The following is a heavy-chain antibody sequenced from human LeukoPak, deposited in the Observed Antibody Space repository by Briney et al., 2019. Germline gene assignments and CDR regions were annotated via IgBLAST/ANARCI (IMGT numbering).Heavy chain of an antibody. J-gene: IGHJ5*02. Sequence: SVKVSCKASGGTFSSYAISWVRQAPGQGLEWMGRIIPILGIANYAQKFQGRVTITADKSTSTAYMELSSLRSEDTAVYYCARDLENSGSYPWWFDPWGQGTLVTVSS. V-gene: IGHV1-69*04. D-gene: IGHD3-10*01. CDR2: IIPILGIA. CDR3: ARDLENSGSYPWWFDP. CDR1: GGTFSSYA.